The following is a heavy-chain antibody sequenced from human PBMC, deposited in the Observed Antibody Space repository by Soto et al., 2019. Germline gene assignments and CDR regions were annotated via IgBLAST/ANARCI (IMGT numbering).Heavy chain of an antibody. Sequence: QVQLVQSGAEVKKPGASVKVSCKASGYTFTSYYMHWVRQAPGQGLEWMGIINPSGGSTSYAQKFEGRVTMTRDTPTSTVYMELSSLRSEDTAVYYCARDGRKGHFDYWGQGTLVTVSS. CDR1: GYTFTSYY. CDR2: INPSGGST. V-gene: IGHV1-46*01. J-gene: IGHJ4*02. CDR3: ARDGRKGHFDY.